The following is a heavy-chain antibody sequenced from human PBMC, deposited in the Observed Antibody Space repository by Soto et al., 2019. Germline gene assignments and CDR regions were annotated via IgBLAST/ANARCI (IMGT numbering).Heavy chain of an antibody. J-gene: IGHJ6*02. D-gene: IGHD1-26*01. CDR1: GGSIRSNY. Sequence: SETLSLTCNVSGGSIRSNYWSWIRQPAGKALEWIGRIYTSGTTNYNPSLKSRATMLIDTSKNQFSLILSSVTAADTGVYYCAREGASGFGMDVWGQGTTVTVS. CDR3: AREGASGFGMDV. V-gene: IGHV4-4*07. CDR2: IYTSGTT.